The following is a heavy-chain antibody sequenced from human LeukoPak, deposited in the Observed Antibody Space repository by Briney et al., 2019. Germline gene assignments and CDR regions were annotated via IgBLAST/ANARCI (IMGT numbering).Heavy chain of an antibody. CDR2: INHSGST. CDR3: ARVRYDYVWGSYRYNDY. V-gene: IGHV4-34*01. D-gene: IGHD3-16*02. CDR1: GGSISSYY. J-gene: IGHJ4*02. Sequence: LETLSLTCTVSGGSISSYYWSWIRQPPGKGLEWIGEINHSGSTNYNPSLKSRVTISVDTSKNQFSLKLSSVTAADTAVYYCARVRYDYVWGSYRYNDYWGQGTLVTVSS.